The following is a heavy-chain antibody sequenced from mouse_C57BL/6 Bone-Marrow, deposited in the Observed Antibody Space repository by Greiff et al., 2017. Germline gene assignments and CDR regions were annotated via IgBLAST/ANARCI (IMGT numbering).Heavy chain of an antibody. CDR3: ARSWILEAMDY. V-gene: IGHV1-81*01. CDR1: GYTFTSYG. J-gene: IGHJ4*01. D-gene: IGHD2-3*01. CDR2: IYPRSGNT. Sequence: QVQLQQSGAELARPGASVKLSCKASGYTFTSYGISWVKQRTGQGLEWIGEIYPRSGNTYYNEKFKGKATLTADKTSSTAYMELRSLTSADSAVYFCARSWILEAMDYWGQGTSVTVSS.